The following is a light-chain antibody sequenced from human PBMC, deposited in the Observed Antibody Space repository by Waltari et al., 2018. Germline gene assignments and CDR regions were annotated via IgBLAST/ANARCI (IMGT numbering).Light chain of an antibody. CDR2: GNN. V-gene: IGLV1-40*01. CDR1: PSNIGARHD. J-gene: IGLJ2*01. CDR3: QSFDNMLSGGVV. Sequence: QSVLTQPPSVSGTPGQRVTIPCSGCPSNIGARHDVQWYQHLPGTAPKLLIYGNNNRPSGVPGRFSGSKSGTSASLAITGLQADDEADYFCQSFDNMLSGGVVFGGGTKLAVL.